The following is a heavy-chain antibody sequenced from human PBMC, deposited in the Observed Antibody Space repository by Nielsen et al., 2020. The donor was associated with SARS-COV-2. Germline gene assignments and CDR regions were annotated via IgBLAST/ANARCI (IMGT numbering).Heavy chain of an antibody. CDR3: ARITPSSGWDY. J-gene: IGHJ4*02. Sequence: ASVKVSCKASGYSFSDSAMHWVRQAPGQSLEWMGWINAGNGNTKYSQKFKGRVTMTRDTSANTVYMEMSSLSADDTAVYYCARITPSSGWDYWGKGTLVTVSS. D-gene: IGHD6-19*01. CDR1: GYSFSDSA. CDR2: INAGNGNT. V-gene: IGHV1-3*01.